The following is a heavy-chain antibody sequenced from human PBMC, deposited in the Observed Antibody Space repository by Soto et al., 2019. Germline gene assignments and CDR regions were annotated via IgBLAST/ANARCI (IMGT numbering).Heavy chain of an antibody. V-gene: IGHV3-7*01. CDR3: AREGYSSGWGAFDI. CDR2: IKRDGSEK. J-gene: IGHJ3*02. Sequence: EVQLVESGGGLVQPGGSPRLSCAASGFTFSSYWMSWVRQAPGKGLEWVANIKRDGSEKYYVDSVKGRFTISRDNDKNSLYLQMNSLRAEDTAVYYCAREGYSSGWGAFDIWGQGTMVTVSS. CDR1: GFTFSSYW. D-gene: IGHD6-19*01.